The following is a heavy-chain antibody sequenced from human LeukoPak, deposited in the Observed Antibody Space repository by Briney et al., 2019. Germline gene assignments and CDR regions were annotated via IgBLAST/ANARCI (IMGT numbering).Heavy chain of an antibody. D-gene: IGHD3-9*01. V-gene: IGHV5-51*01. J-gene: IGHJ4*02. CDR3: ASGEVTYYDILTGSFDY. CDR1: GYSFTSYW. CDR2: IYPGDSDT. Sequence: GESLKISCKGSGYSFTSYWIGWVRQMPGKGLEWMGIIYPGDSDTRYSPSFQGQVTISADKSISTAYLQWSSLKASDTAMYYCASGEVTYYDILTGSFDYWGQGTLVTVSS.